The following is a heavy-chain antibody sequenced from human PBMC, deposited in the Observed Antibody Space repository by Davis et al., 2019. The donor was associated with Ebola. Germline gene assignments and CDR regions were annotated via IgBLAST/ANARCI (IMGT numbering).Heavy chain of an antibody. J-gene: IGHJ4*02. CDR2: IKEDGSEK. Sequence: GESLKISCAASGFTFSSYWMTWVRQAPGKGLEWVANIKEDGSEKYYVDSVKGRFTISRDNAKNSVYLQMNSLRAEDTAIYYCARGYSRAVDYWGQGTLVTVSS. V-gene: IGHV3-7*01. CDR3: ARGYSRAVDY. CDR1: GFTFSSYW. D-gene: IGHD6-13*01.